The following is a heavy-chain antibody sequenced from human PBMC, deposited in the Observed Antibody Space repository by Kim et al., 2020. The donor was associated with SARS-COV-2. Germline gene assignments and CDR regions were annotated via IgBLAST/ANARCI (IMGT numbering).Heavy chain of an antibody. CDR1: GFTFSSYG. CDR2: IWYDGSNQ. J-gene: IGHJ6*03. V-gene: IGHV3-33*01. CDR3: ARGFGGFYYYYMDV. D-gene: IGHD3-10*01. Sequence: GGSLRLSCAASGFTFSSYGMRWVRQAPGKGLEWVAVIWYDGSNQYYADSVKGRFTISRNNSKNTLYLQMSSLRAEDTAVYYCARGFGGFYYYYMDVWGKGPTVTVSS.